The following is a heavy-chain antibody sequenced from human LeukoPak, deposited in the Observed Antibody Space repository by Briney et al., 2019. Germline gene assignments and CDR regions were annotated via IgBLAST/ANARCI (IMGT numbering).Heavy chain of an antibody. CDR2: INPNSGGT. CDR3: ARSRTGSGFLFDY. D-gene: IGHD3-10*01. Sequence: ASVKVSCKASGYTFTGYYMHWVRQAPGQGLEWMGWINPNSGGTNYAQKFQGRVTMTRDTSIGTAYMELSRLRSDDTAVYSCARSRTGSGFLFDYWGQGTLVTVSS. V-gene: IGHV1-2*02. J-gene: IGHJ4*02. CDR1: GYTFTGYY.